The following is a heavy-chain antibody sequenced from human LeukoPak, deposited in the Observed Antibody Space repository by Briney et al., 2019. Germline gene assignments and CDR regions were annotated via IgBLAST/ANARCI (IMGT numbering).Heavy chain of an antibody. Sequence: GASVKVSCKASGYTFTSYGISWVRQAPGQGLEWMGWISAYNGNTNYAQRLQGRVTMTTDTSTSTAYMELRSLRSDDTAVYYCARSYYYDSSAYSDYWGQGTLVIVSS. D-gene: IGHD3-22*01. CDR2: ISAYNGNT. J-gene: IGHJ4*02. V-gene: IGHV1-18*01. CDR1: GYTFTSYG. CDR3: ARSYYYDSSAYSDY.